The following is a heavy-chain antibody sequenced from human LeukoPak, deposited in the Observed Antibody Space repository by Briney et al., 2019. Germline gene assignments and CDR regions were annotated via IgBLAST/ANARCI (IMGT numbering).Heavy chain of an antibody. CDR2: IYHSGST. V-gene: IGHV4-38-2*02. CDR1: GYSISSGYY. J-gene: IGHJ4*02. CDR3: ASDSGY. Sequence: SETLSLTCTVSGYSISSGYYWGWIRQPPGKGLEWIGSIYHSGSTYYNPSLKSRVTISVDTSKNQFSLKLSSVTAADTAVYYCASDSGYWGQGTLVTVSS.